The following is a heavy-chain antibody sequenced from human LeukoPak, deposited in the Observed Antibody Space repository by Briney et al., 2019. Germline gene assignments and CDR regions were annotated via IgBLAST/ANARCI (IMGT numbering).Heavy chain of an antibody. J-gene: IGHJ4*02. V-gene: IGHV1-18*01. CDR1: GYTFTSYG. CDR3: ASGRIAVAGADFDY. Sequence: EASVKVSCKASGYTFTSYGISWVQQAPGQGLEWMGWISAYNGNTNYAQKLQGRVTMTTDTSTSTAYMELRSLRSDDTAVYYCASGRIAVAGADFDYWGQGTLVTVSS. D-gene: IGHD6-19*01. CDR2: ISAYNGNT.